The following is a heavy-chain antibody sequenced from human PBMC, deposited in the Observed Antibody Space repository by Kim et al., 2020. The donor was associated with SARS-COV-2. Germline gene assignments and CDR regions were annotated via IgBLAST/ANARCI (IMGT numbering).Heavy chain of an antibody. V-gene: IGHV1-3*01. Sequence: AGNGNTRYSQKFQGRVTITRDKSAKTAYMELSSLRSEDTAVYYCAKGYSGYDYGFDVWGYGTM. CDR3: AKGYSGYDYGFDV. J-gene: IGHJ3*01. D-gene: IGHD5-12*01. CDR2: AGNGNT.